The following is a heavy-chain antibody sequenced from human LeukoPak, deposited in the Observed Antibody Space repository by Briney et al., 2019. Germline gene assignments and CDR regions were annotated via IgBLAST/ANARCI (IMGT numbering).Heavy chain of an antibody. CDR2: ISGSGSST. D-gene: IGHD4-11*01. J-gene: IGHJ4*02. V-gene: IGHV3-23*01. CDR1: SFTFSSYA. Sequence: GGSLRLSAAASSFTFSSYAMIWVREAPGLELKWFSAISGSGSSTAYADAVKGRFTISRDNSKNTLYLQMNSLRAEDTAVYYCAKDVYSDYFYFDYWGQGTLVTVSS. CDR3: AKDVYSDYFYFDY.